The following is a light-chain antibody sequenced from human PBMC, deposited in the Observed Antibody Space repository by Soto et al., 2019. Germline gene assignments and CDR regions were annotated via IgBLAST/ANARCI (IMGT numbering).Light chain of an antibody. CDR2: EVT. CDR3: SSFAGGGNPVL. CDR1: SSDVGGYNY. J-gene: IGLJ2*01. V-gene: IGLV2-8*01. Sequence: QSVLTQPPSASGSLGQSVTISCTGTSSDVGGYNYVSWHQQHPGKAPKVMIYEVTKRPPGVPDRFSGSKSGNTASLTVSGLQAEDEADYYCSSFAGGGNPVLLGGGTKLNVL.